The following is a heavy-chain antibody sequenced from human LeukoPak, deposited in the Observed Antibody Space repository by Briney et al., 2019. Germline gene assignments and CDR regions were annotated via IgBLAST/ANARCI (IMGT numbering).Heavy chain of an antibody. D-gene: IGHD5-18*01. CDR3: TRADTGRLHGLDI. V-gene: IGHV3-7*01. CDR2: IKQDGSEK. J-gene: IGHJ3*02. Sequence: GGSLRLSCAASGFTFNRDWTAWVRQAPGKGLEWVANIKQDGSEKYYVDSVKGRFTISRDNAKNTLYLQMNSLRDEDTAVYYCTRADTGRLHGLDIWGQGTRVTVSS. CDR1: GFTFNRDW.